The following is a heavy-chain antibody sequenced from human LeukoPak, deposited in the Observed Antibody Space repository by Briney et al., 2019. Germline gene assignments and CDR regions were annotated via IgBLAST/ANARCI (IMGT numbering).Heavy chain of an antibody. D-gene: IGHD3-3*01. V-gene: IGHV1-46*01. CDR1: GYTFTSYY. CDR3: ARDMYSDPNYYYYYMDV. Sequence: GASVKVSCKASGYTFTSYYMHWVRQAPGQGLEWMGIINPSGGSTSYAQKFQGRVTMTRDTSTSTVYMELSSLRSEDTAVYYCARDMYSDPNYYYYYMDVWGKGTTVTISS. CDR2: INPSGGST. J-gene: IGHJ6*03.